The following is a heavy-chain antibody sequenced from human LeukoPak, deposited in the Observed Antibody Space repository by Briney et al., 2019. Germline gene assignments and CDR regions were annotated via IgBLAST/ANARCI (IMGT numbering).Heavy chain of an antibody. Sequence: GGSLRLSWAASGFIFSNYWMNWVRQAPGKGLEWVANIKQDGSEKHYVDSVRGRFTISRDNAKNSLYLQMNSLRAEDTAVYYCARDLAFSRLDYWGQGVLVTVSS. J-gene: IGHJ4*02. V-gene: IGHV3-7*03. CDR2: IKQDGSEK. CDR1: GFIFSNYW. CDR3: ARDLAFSRLDY. D-gene: IGHD2/OR15-2a*01.